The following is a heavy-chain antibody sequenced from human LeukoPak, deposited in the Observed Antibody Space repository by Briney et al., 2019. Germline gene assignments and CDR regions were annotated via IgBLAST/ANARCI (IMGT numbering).Heavy chain of an antibody. CDR3: AREVPIVGVTLLVYY. V-gene: IGHV1-2*02. J-gene: IGHJ4*02. CDR2: INPNSGGT. D-gene: IGHD1-26*01. CDR1: GYTFTIYY. Sequence: ASVNVSRKASGYTFTIYYIQWVRQAPGQGLEWMGWINPNSGGTNYAQKFQGRVTMTRDTSISTAYMELSRLRSDDTAVYYSAREVPIVGVTLLVYYWGQGTLVTVSS.